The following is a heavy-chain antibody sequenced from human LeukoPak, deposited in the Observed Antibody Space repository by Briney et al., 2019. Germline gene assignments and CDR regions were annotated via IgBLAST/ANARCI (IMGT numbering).Heavy chain of an antibody. CDR1: GFNFNDYA. Sequence: PGGSLRLSCAASGFNFNDYAMHWVRQAPGKGLEWVAVISYDGSNKYYADSVKGRFTISRDNAKNSLYLQMNSLRAEDTAVYYCASGNYYDIYFDYWGQGTLVTVSS. CDR2: ISYDGSNK. J-gene: IGHJ4*02. D-gene: IGHD3-22*01. V-gene: IGHV3-30*04. CDR3: ASGNYYDIYFDY.